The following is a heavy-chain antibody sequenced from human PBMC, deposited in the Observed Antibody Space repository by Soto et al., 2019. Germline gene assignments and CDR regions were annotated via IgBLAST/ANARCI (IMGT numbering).Heavy chain of an antibody. V-gene: IGHV1-69*06. J-gene: IGHJ4*02. CDR3: ARSQNRGTHTFFDY. CDR1: GGTFSSYA. Sequence: QVQLVQSGAEVKKPGSSVKVSCKASGGTFSSYAISWVRQAPGQGLEWMGGIIPIFGTANYAQKFQGRVTITAEKSTSTAYMELSSMRSEDKAVYYCARSQNRGTHTFFDYWGQGTLVTVSS. CDR2: IIPIFGTA. D-gene: IGHD1-1*01.